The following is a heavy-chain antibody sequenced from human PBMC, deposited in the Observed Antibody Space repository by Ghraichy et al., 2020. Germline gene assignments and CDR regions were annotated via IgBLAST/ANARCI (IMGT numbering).Heavy chain of an antibody. J-gene: IGHJ4*02. CDR2: INHSGST. CDR3: ARGYSSSWPYYFDY. D-gene: IGHD6-13*01. CDR1: GGSFSGYY. V-gene: IGHV4-34*01. Sequence: SETLSLTCAVYGGSFSGYYWSWIRQPPGKGLEWIGEINHSGSTNYNPSLKSRVTISVDTSKNQFSLKLSSVTAADTAVYYCARGYSSSWPYYFDYWGQGTLVTVSS.